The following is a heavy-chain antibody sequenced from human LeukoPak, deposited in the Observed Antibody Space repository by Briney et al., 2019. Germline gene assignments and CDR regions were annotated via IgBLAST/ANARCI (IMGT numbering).Heavy chain of an antibody. CDR2: IRGSGDRT. CDR1: GFTFCTTA. V-gene: IGHV3-23*01. CDR3: VKGIRGYYYNMAV. J-gene: IGHJ6*02. Sequence: GGSLRLYCAASGFTFCTTAMSWVRPAPGQGREWGSGIRGSGDRTFYADAVDGRFTNSRKKTKNTLYLQMNSLRAEDTAVYYCVKGIRGYYYNMAVWGQGTTVTVSS.